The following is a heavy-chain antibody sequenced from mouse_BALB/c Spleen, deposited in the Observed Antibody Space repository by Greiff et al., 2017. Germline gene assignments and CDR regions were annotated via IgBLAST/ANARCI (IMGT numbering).Heavy chain of an antibody. V-gene: IGHV1-9*01. Sequence: QVQLQQSGAELMKPGASVKISCKATGYTFSSYWIEWVKQRPGHGLEWIGEILPGSGSTNYNEKFKGKATFTADTSSNTAYMQLSSLTSEDSAVYYCARVDGNYAWFAYWGQGTLVTVSA. D-gene: IGHD2-1*01. J-gene: IGHJ3*01. CDR3: ARVDGNYAWFAY. CDR2: ILPGSGST. CDR1: GYTFSSYW.